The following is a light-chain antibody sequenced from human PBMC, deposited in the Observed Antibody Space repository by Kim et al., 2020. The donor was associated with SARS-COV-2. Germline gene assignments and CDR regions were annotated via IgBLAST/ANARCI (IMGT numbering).Light chain of an antibody. J-gene: IGKJ4*01. Sequence: SASVGDRVTITCRASQGITNWLAWYQQKPGQAPKLLISAASILQSGVPSRFTGSGSGTEFTLTINNLQPEDFASYYCQQTKILPSVGGGTKVDIK. CDR3: QQTKILPS. CDR1: QGITNW. CDR2: AAS. V-gene: IGKV1-12*02.